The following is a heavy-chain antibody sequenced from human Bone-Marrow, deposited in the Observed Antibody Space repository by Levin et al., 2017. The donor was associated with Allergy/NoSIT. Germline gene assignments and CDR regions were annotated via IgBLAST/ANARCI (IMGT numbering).Heavy chain of an antibody. CDR2: ITSSCDST. V-gene: IGHV3-48*02. Sequence: GGSLRLSCAASGFTFRHYTMNWVRQAPGKGLEWVSSITSSCDSTYYADSVKGRFTISRDNAKNLLYLQLNRLRDEDTAMYYCARDPARGYYDSSGYSGEERGQGTLVTVST. J-gene: IGHJ4*02. D-gene: IGHD3-22*01. CDR1: GFTFRHYT. CDR3: ARDPARGYYDSSGYSGEE.